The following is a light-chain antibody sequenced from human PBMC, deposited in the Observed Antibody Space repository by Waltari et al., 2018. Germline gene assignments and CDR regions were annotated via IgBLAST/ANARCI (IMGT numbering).Light chain of an antibody. Sequence: DIVMTQSPDSLAVSLGERVTINCKPSQNILLNSNNKNYLAWYQQKPGQPPKLLVYWASTRESGVPDRFSGSGYGTDFTLTISSLQAEDVAGYYCQQYYNTPYTFGQGTKLEIK. CDR2: WAS. V-gene: IGKV4-1*01. CDR3: QQYYNTPYT. CDR1: QNILLNSNNKNY. J-gene: IGKJ2*01.